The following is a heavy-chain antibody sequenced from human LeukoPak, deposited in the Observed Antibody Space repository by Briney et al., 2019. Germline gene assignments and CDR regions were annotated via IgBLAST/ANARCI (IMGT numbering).Heavy chain of an antibody. V-gene: IGHV4-59*08. D-gene: IGHD3-10*01. J-gene: IGHJ6*03. CDR1: GDSLTSDY. Sequence: PSETLSLTCSVSGDSLTSDYWSWIRQSPGKGLGWIGYIYYSGSTNYNPSLQSRVTISVDTSKNQFSLKLRSVTAADTAVYYCARLIGQFGNYMDVWGKGTTVTVSS. CDR2: IYYSGST. CDR3: ARLIGQFGNYMDV.